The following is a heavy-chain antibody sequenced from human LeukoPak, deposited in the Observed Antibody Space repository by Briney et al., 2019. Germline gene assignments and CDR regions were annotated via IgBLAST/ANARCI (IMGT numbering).Heavy chain of an antibody. CDR1: GYTFTSYY. D-gene: IGHD6-13*01. V-gene: IGHV1-46*01. CDR2: INPSGGST. J-gene: IGHJ4*02. Sequence: ASVKVSCKASGYTFTSYYMHWVRQAPGQGLEWMGIINPSGGSTSYAQKFRGRVTMTRDTSTSTVYMKLSSLRSEDTAVYYCARESRAGSSWYGIDYWGQGTLVTVSS. CDR3: ARESRAGSSWYGIDY.